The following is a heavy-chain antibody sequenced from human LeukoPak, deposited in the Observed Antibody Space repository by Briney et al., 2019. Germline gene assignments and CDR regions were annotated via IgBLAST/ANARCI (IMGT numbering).Heavy chain of an antibody. V-gene: IGHV3-23*01. Sequence: GGSLRLSCAASGFTFRSYAMSWVRQAPGKGLEWVSAISGSGGSTYYADSVKGRFTISRDNAKNSLYLQMNSLRAEDTAVYYCARASGSYRYYYYYMDVWGKGTTVTVSS. CDR1: GFTFRSYA. CDR3: ARASGSYRYYYYYMDV. CDR2: ISGSGGST. J-gene: IGHJ6*03. D-gene: IGHD1-26*01.